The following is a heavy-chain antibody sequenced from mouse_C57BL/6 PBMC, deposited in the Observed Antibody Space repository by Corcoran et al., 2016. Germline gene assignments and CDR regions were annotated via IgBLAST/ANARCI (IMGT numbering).Heavy chain of an antibody. D-gene: IGHD1-1*01. Sequence: QVQLQQSGAELMKPGASVKLSCKATGYTFTGYWIEWVKQRPGHGLEWIGEILPGSGSTNYNEKFKGKATFTADTSSNTAYMQLSSLTTEDSAIYYCAREAYYYGSSYVPYFDYWGQGTTLTVSS. CDR1: GYTFTGYW. CDR3: AREAYYYGSSYVPYFDY. CDR2: ILPGSGST. J-gene: IGHJ2*01. V-gene: IGHV1-9*01.